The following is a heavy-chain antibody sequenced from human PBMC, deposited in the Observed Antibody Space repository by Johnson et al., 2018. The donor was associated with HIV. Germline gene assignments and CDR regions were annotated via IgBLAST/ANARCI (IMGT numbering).Heavy chain of an antibody. CDR3: ARDNLATPFGAFDF. CDR2: MSSDGSNK. V-gene: IGHV3-30*04. Sequence: HVQFVESGGGLVKPGGSLRLSCAASGFTFSDHAMHWVRQAPGKGLEWVAVMSSDGSNKYYSDFVVGRFTISRDSSKNTLYLHMNSLSAEDRAVYYCARDNLATPFGAFDFWGQGTMVIVSS. CDR1: GFTFSDHA. D-gene: IGHD3-3*01. J-gene: IGHJ3*01.